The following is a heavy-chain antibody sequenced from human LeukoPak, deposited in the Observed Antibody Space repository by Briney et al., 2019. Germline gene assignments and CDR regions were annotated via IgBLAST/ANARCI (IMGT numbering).Heavy chain of an antibody. CDR3: AKWGYIVVGPAAIRDDY. CDR2: ISGSGGST. J-gene: IGHJ4*02. Sequence: QPGGSLRLSCAASGFTFSSYAMSWVRQAPGKGLEWVSAISGSGGSTYYADSVKGRFTIYRDNSKNTLYLQMNSLRAEDTAVYYCAKWGYIVVGPAAIRDDYWGQGTLVTVSS. D-gene: IGHD2-2*01. V-gene: IGHV3-23*01. CDR1: GFTFSSYA.